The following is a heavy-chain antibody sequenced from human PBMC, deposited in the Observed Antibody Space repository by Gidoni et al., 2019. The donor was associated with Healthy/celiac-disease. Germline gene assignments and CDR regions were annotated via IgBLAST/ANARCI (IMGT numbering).Heavy chain of an antibody. J-gene: IGHJ4*02. CDR1: GYPFTGYY. CDR3: ARDLWESSPGEFDY. Sequence: QVQLVQSGAEVKKPGASVRVSCKASGYPFTGYYMHWVRQAPGQGLEWMGWINPNSGGTNYAQKFQGRVTMTRDTSISTSYMELSRLRSDDTAVYYCARDLWESSPGEFDYWGQGTLVTVSS. D-gene: IGHD3-16*02. V-gene: IGHV1-2*02. CDR2: INPNSGGT.